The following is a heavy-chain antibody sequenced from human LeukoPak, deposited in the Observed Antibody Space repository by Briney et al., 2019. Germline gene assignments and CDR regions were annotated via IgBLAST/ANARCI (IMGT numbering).Heavy chain of an antibody. CDR3: ARVGVVGWDIVVAGRMGNWFDP. D-gene: IGHD2-2*01. CDR1: GGSISSSSYY. J-gene: IGHJ5*02. CDR2: IYYSGST. V-gene: IGHV4-39*07. Sequence: SETLSLTCTVSGGSISSSSYYWGWIRQPPGKGLEWIGSIYYSGSTYYNPSLKSRVTISVDTSKNQFSLKLSSVTAADTAVYYCARVGVVGWDIVVAGRMGNWFDPWGQGTLVTVSS.